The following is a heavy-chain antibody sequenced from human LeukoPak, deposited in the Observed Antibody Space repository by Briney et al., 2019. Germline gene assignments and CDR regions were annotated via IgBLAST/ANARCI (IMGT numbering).Heavy chain of an antibody. CDR1: GYTFTSYY. Sequence: ASVKVSCKASGYTFTSYYMHWVRQAPGQGLEWMGIINPSGGSTSYAQKFQGRVTMTRDTSTSTVYMGLSSLRSEDTAVYYCARDPRGIAVAGTPFDPWGQGTLVTVSS. CDR2: INPSGGST. CDR3: ARDPRGIAVAGTPFDP. D-gene: IGHD6-19*01. V-gene: IGHV1-46*01. J-gene: IGHJ5*02.